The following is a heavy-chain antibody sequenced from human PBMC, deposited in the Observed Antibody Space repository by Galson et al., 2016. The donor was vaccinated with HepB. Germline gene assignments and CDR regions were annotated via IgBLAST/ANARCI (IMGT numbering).Heavy chain of an antibody. CDR2: IYSDAKT. CDR3: ARESGGWFYY. V-gene: IGHV3-53*01. D-gene: IGHD6-19*01. CDR1: GFTVSTSY. Sequence: SLRLSCAASGFTVSTSYMSWVRQAPGKGLEWVSVIYSDAKTYYGDSAKGRFIIPRDISKSTVYLQMNNVSAEDAAVDYCARESGGWFYYWGQGTLVTVSS. J-gene: IGHJ4*02.